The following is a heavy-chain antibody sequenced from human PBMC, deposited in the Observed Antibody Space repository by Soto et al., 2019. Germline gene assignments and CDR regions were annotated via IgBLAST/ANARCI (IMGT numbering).Heavy chain of an antibody. V-gene: IGHV3-23*01. J-gene: IGHJ4*02. D-gene: IGHD3-10*01. CDR1: GFTFSSYA. Sequence: EVQLLESGGGLIQPGGSLRLSCAASGFTFSSYAMSWVRQAPGKGLEWVSAISGSGGSTYYADSVKGRFTISRDNSKNTLYLQMNSLRAEDTAVYYCAKDGEYTGSGSYLDWGQGTLVTVSS. CDR3: AKDGEYTGSGSYLD. CDR2: ISGSGGST.